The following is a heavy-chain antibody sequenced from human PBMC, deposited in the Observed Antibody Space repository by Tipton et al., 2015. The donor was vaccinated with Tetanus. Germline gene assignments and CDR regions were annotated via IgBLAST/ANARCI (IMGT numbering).Heavy chain of an antibody. CDR1: GDSVSTGNFY. Sequence: TLSFTCTVSGDSVSTGNFYWSWIRQPPGKDLEWIAFIHHSGLAFSKPSLKSRVSISIDTSQNQFSLRLTSVTAADTAVYYCARAAGFLGLTHDFWGRGTLVSVSS. V-gene: IGHV4-30-4*01. J-gene: IGHJ4*02. CDR3: ARAAGFLGLTHDF. D-gene: IGHD2/OR15-2a*01. CDR2: IHHSGLA.